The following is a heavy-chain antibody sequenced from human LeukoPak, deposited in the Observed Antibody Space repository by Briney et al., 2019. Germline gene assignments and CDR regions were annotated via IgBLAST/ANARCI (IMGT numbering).Heavy chain of an antibody. Sequence: PGGSLRLSCAASGFTFSSYAMSWVRQAPGKGLEWVSAISGSGGSTYYADSVKGRFPISRDNSKNTLYLQMNSLRAEDTAVYYCAKDPALRVAVVVVAAKREGYWGQGTLVTVSS. CDR2: ISGSGGST. CDR3: AKDPALRVAVVVVAAKREGY. V-gene: IGHV3-23*01. D-gene: IGHD2-15*01. J-gene: IGHJ4*02. CDR1: GFTFSSYA.